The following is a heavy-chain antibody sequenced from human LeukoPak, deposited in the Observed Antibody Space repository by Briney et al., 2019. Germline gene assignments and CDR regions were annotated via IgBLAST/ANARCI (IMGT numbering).Heavy chain of an antibody. V-gene: IGHV3-48*03. D-gene: IGHD2-2*01. Sequence: GGSLRLSCAAAGFTFRSYEMNWVRQAPGKGLEWISDIGSSGSTLYYADSVKGRFTISRDNAKNSLYLQMTSLTAEDTAVYYCARETCTTTRCYYYYYNYMDVWGKGTTVTVSS. CDR1: GFTFRSYE. CDR3: ARETCTTTRCYYYYYNYMDV. CDR2: IGSSGSTL. J-gene: IGHJ6*03.